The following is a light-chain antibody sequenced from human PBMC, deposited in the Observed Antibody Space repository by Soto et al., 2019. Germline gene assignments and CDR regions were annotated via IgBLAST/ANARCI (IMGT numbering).Light chain of an antibody. V-gene: IGLV4-69*01. CDR1: SGHRSYA. CDR3: QTWGTGIVV. Sequence: QSVLTQSPSASASPGASVKLTCTLSSGHRSYAIAWHQQQPEKGPRYLMKLNSDGSHRKGDGIPDRFSGSSSGAERYLTISSLQSEDEADYYCQTWGTGIVVFGGGTKLTVL. CDR2: LNSDGSH. J-gene: IGLJ2*01.